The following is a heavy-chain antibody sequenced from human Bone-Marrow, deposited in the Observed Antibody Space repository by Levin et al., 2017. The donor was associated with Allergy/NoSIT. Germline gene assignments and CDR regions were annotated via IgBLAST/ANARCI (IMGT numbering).Heavy chain of an antibody. CDR2: IKQDGSEK. CDR1: GFTFSSYW. Sequence: QPGGSLRLSCAASGFTFSSYWMSWVRQAPGKGLEWVANIKQDGSEKYYVDSVKGRFTISRDNAKNSLYLQMNSLRAEDTAVYYCARDRTRFHTAWGPKYNWFDPWGQGTLVTVSS. CDR3: ARDRTRFHTAWGPKYNWFDP. V-gene: IGHV3-7*04. J-gene: IGHJ5*02. D-gene: IGHD5-18*01.